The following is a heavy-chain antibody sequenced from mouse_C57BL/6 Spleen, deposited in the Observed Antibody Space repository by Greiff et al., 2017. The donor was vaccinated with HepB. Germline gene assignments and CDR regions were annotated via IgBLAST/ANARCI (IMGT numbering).Heavy chain of an antibody. CDR3: ARYGYDVYYYAMDY. CDR2: IDPSDSYT. D-gene: IGHD2-2*01. J-gene: IGHJ4*01. CDR1: GYTFTSYW. V-gene: IGHV1-59*01. Sequence: QVQLKQPGAELVRPGTSVKLSCKASGYTFTSYWMHWVKQRPGQGLEWIGVIDPSDSYTNYNQKFKGKATLTVDTSSSTAYMQRSSLTSEDSAVYYCARYGYDVYYYAMDYWGQGTSVTVSS.